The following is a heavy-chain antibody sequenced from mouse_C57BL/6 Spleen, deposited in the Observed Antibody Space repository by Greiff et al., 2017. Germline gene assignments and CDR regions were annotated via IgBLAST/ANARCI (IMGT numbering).Heavy chain of an antibody. CDR2: ISDGGSYT. D-gene: IGHD4-1*01. CDR1: GFTFSSYA. CDR3: ARAGLITGTNAMDY. Sequence: EVQVVESGGGLVKPGGSLKLSCAASGFTFSSYAMSWVRQTPEKRLEWVATISDGGSYTYYPDNVKGRFTISRDNAKNNLYLQMSHLKSEDTAMYYCARAGLITGTNAMDYWGQGTSVTVSS. J-gene: IGHJ4*01. V-gene: IGHV5-4*01.